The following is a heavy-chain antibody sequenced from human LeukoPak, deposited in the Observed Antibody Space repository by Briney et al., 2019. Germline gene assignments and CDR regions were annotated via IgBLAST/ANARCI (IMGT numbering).Heavy chain of an antibody. J-gene: IGHJ4*02. V-gene: IGHV3-23*01. CDR1: GFTFSSYA. CDR2: ISGSGGST. CDR3: AKSLYCSSTSCSYY. D-gene: IGHD2-2*01. Sequence: PGGSLRLSCAASGFTFSSYAMSWVRQAPGKGLEWVSAISGSGGSTYYADSVKGRFTISRDNSKNTLYLQMNSLRAEDTAVYYCAKSLYCSSTSCSYYWGQGTLVTVSS.